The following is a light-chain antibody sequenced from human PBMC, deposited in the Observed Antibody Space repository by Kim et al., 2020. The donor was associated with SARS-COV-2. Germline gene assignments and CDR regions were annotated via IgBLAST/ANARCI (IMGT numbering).Light chain of an antibody. J-gene: IGLJ3*02. CDR3: NSRDSSVNHLRV. CDR2: GKN. V-gene: IGLV3-19*01. CDR1: SLRSYY. Sequence: SSELTQDPAVSVALGQTVRITCQGDSLRSYYASWYQKKPGQAPVLVIYGKNNRPSGIPDRFSGSSSGNTASLTITGAQAEDEADYYCNSRDSSVNHLRVF.